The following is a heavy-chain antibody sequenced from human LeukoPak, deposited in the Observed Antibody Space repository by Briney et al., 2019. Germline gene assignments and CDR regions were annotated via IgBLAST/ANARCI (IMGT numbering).Heavy chain of an antibody. Sequence: PGGSLRLSCAASGFTFDDYDMSWVRQAPGKGLEWVSNINWNGNYIGYAESVKGRFTISRDNSKNTLFLHMNSLRAEDTAVYSCAKGYYGSGSYGWFDYWGQGTLVTVSS. CDR1: GFTFDDYD. V-gene: IGHV3-20*04. CDR2: INWNGNYI. CDR3: AKGYYGSGSYGWFDY. D-gene: IGHD3-10*01. J-gene: IGHJ4*02.